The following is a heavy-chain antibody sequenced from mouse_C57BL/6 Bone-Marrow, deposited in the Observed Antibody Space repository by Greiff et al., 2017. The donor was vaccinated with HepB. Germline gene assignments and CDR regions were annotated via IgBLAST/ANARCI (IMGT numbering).Heavy chain of an antibody. CDR1: GYTFTSYW. CDR2: IDPSDSYT. J-gene: IGHJ4*01. V-gene: IGHV1-50*01. D-gene: IGHD1-1*01. Sequence: QVQLQQPGAELVKPGASVKLSCKASGYTFTSYWMQWVKQRPGQGLEWIGEIDPSDSYTNYNQKFKGKATLTVDTSSSTADMQLSSLTSEDSAVYYCASYGSSYGYAMDYWGQGTSVTVSS. CDR3: ASYGSSYGYAMDY.